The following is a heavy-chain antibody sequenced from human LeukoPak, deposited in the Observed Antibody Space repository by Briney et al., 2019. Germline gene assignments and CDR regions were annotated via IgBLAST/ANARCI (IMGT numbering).Heavy chain of an antibody. CDR1: GFTFSSYS. D-gene: IGHD1-26*01. V-gene: IGHV3-21*01. Sequence: GGSLRLSCAASGFTFSSYSMNWVRQAPGKGLEWVSSISSSSSYIYYADSVKGRFTISRDNAKNSLYLQMNSLRAEDTAVYYCARDSVGARGGYNWFDPWGQGTLVTVSS. CDR2: ISSSSSYI. J-gene: IGHJ5*02. CDR3: ARDSVGARGGYNWFDP.